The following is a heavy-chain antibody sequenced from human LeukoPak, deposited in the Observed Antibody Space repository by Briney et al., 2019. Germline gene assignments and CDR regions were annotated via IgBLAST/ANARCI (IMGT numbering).Heavy chain of an antibody. J-gene: IGHJ4*02. V-gene: IGHV3-30*04. Sequence: GGSLRLSCAASGFTFSGSAMHWVRQAPGKGLEWVAVISYDGSNKYYADSVKGRFTISRDNSKNTLYLQMNSLRAEDTAVYYCAKDRHSGWYGGYFDYWGQGTLVTVSS. CDR1: GFTFSGSA. D-gene: IGHD6-19*01. CDR2: ISYDGSNK. CDR3: AKDRHSGWYGGYFDY.